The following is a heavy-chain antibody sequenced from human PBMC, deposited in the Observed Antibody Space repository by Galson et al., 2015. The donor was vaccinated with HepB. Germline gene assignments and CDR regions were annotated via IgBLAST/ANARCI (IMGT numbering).Heavy chain of an antibody. CDR2: IKTETDGGTT. J-gene: IGHJ4*02. V-gene: IGHV3-15*01. Sequence: SLRLSCAASGFTFSNVWMRWVRQAPGKGLEWVGRIKTETDGGTTDYAAPVQGRFTISRDDSKNTVFLQMNSLKTDDTAVYYCTTEMTISQYSDYMFVSSRSEIFDYWGQGTLVTVSS. CDR1: GFTFSNVW. CDR3: TTEMTISQYSDYMFVSSRSEIFDY. D-gene: IGHD3-16*02.